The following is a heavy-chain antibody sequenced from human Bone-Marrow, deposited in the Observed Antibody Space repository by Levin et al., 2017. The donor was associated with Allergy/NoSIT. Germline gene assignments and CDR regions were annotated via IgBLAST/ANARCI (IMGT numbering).Heavy chain of an antibody. CDR1: GGSFSGYY. V-gene: IGHV4-34*01. Sequence: PSQTLSLTCAVYGGSFSGYYWSWIRQPPGKGLEWIGEINHSGSTNYNPSLKSRVTISVDTSKNQFSLKLSSVTAADTAVYYCARITSSIAAPDWGQGTLVTVSS. CDR2: INHSGST. CDR3: ARITSSIAAPD. D-gene: IGHD6-6*01. J-gene: IGHJ4*02.